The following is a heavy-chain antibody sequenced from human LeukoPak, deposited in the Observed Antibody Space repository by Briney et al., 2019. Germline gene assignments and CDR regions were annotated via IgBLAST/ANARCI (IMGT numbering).Heavy chain of an antibody. D-gene: IGHD1-26*01. CDR3: ARCGVGWFDP. CDR1: GYSISSGYY. Sequence: SETLSLTCTVSGYSISSGYYWGWLRQPPGKGLEWIGSIYHSGSTYYNPSLKSRVTISVDTSKNQFSLKLSSVTAADTAVYYCARCGVGWFDPWGQGTLVTVSS. J-gene: IGHJ5*02. CDR2: IYHSGST. V-gene: IGHV4-38-2*02.